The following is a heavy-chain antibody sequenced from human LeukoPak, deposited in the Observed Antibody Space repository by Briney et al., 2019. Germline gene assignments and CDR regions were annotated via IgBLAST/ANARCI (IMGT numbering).Heavy chain of an antibody. CDR2: INHSGST. Sequence: PSETLSRTCAVYGGSFSGYYWSWIRQPPGKGLEWIGEINHSGSTNYNPSLKSRVTISVDTSKNQFSLKLSSVTAADTAVYYCARDYYDSSGYSLSDYWGQGTLVTVSS. J-gene: IGHJ4*02. D-gene: IGHD3-22*01. CDR1: GGSFSGYY. CDR3: ARDYYDSSGYSLSDY. V-gene: IGHV4-34*01.